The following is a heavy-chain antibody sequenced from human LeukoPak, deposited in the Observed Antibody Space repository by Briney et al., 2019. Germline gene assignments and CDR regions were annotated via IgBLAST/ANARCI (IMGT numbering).Heavy chain of an antibody. D-gene: IGHD2-15*01. CDR2: IYYSGST. Sequence: SETLSLTCTVSGGSISSYYWSWIRQPPGKGLEWIGYIYYSGSTNYNPSLKSRVTISVDTSKNQFSLKLSSATAADTAVYYCARSPGGEVVADWIFDPWGQGTLVTVSS. CDR3: ARSPGGEVVADWIFDP. CDR1: GGSISSYY. V-gene: IGHV4-59*01. J-gene: IGHJ5*02.